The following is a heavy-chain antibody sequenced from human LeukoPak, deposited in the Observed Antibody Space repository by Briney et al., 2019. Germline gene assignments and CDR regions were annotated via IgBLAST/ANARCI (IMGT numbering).Heavy chain of an antibody. V-gene: IGHV5-51*01. CDR2: IYPGDSDT. J-gene: IGHJ4*02. CDR1: GYRFTSYG. CDR3: ARGYYYDGSGYPWDY. Sequence: GESLKISCKGSGYRFTSYGIGWVRQMPGKGLEWMGIIYPGDSDTRYSPSFQGQVTISADKSISTAYLQWSSLKASDTAMYYCARGYYYDGSGYPWDYWGQGTLVTVSS. D-gene: IGHD3-22*01.